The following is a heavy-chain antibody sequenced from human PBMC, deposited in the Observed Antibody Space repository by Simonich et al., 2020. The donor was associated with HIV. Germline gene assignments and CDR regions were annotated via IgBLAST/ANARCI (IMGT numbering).Heavy chain of an antibody. D-gene: IGHD3-16*01. CDR2: IRPYGGNT. J-gene: IGHJ4*02. CDR1: GYTFTNYG. V-gene: IGHV1-18*01. Sequence: QVRLVQSGTEVKKPGASVKVSCKASGYTFTNYGITWVRQAPGQGLEWMGWIRPYGGNTNYSQKLQGRVTMTTDTSTSTAYMELRSLRSDDTAVYYCARGEFFDYWGQGTLVTVSS. CDR3: ARGEFFDY.